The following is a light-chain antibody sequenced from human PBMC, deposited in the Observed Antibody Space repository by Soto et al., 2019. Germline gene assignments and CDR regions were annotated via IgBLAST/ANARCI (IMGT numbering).Light chain of an antibody. CDR2: DVS. Sequence: QSVLTQPASVSGSPGQSIAISCTGTSSDVGNYNFVSWYQQHPGKAPKLMIYDVSNRPSGISNRFSGSKSGNTASLTISGLQAEDEADYYCCSYTTSSTDGFGTGTKVTVL. CDR3: CSYTTSSTDG. J-gene: IGLJ1*01. V-gene: IGLV2-14*03. CDR1: SSDVGNYNF.